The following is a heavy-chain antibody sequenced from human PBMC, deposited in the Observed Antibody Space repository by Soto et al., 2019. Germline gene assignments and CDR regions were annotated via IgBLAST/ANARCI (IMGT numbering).Heavy chain of an antibody. D-gene: IGHD1-1*01. CDR3: AKDLQRYIGYGIDV. Sequence: QVQLVESGGGVVQPGRSLRLSCAASGFTFSNYGMHWVRQAPGKGLEWVAVISYDGGNKYYADSVKGRFTISRDNSKSTLYLQMNSLRAEYTAVYSCAKDLQRYIGYGIDVWGQGTTVPVSS. CDR1: GFTFSNYG. J-gene: IGHJ6*01. CDR2: ISYDGGNK. V-gene: IGHV3-30*18.